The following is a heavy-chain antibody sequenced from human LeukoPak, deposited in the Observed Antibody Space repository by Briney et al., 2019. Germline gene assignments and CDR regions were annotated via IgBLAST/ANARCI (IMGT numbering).Heavy chain of an antibody. CDR1: GDSVSSNSAA. J-gene: IGHJ6*03. Sequence: SQTLSLTCAISGDSVSSNSAAWNWIRQSPSRGLEWLGRTYYRSKWYNDYAVSVKSRITINPDTSKNQFSLQLNSVTPEDTAVYYCARGGLTTVTTGNWYYYYYYMDVWGKGTTVTVSS. CDR2: TYYRSKWYN. D-gene: IGHD4-17*01. CDR3: ARGGLTTVTTGNWYYYYYYMDV. V-gene: IGHV6-1*01.